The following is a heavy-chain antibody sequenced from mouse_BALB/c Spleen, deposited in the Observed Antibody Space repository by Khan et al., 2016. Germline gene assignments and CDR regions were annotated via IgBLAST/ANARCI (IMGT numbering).Heavy chain of an antibody. CDR1: GFAFSSYD. Sequence: EVELVESGGGLVKPGGSLKLSCAASGFAFSSYDMSWVRQTPEKRLEWVAYISSGGGSTYYPDTVKGRFTISRDNAKNTLYLQMSSQKTEDTAMYYFARQRYGNYHYYAMDYWGQGTSVTVSS. V-gene: IGHV5-12-1*01. D-gene: IGHD2-1*01. J-gene: IGHJ4*01. CDR3: ARQRYGNYHYYAMDY. CDR2: ISSGGGST.